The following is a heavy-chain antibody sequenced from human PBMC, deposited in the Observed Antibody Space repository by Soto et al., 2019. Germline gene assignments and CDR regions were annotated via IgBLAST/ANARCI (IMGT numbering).Heavy chain of an antibody. CDR1: GGSISSYY. D-gene: IGHD6-13*01. Sequence: SETMSLTCTVFGGSISSYYWSGIRQPGGKGLEWIGRIYTSGSTNYNPALKSRVTMSGDTSKNQFSLKLSAVTAADTAVYYCGSSGAYYGMDVWGQGTTVTVSS. V-gene: IGHV4-4*07. J-gene: IGHJ6*02. CDR2: IYTSGST. CDR3: GSSGAYYGMDV.